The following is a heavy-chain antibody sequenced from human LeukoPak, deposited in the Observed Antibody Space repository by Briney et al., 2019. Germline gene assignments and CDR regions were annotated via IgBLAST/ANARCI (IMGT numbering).Heavy chain of an antibody. CDR1: GFTFSSYG. Sequence: PGRSLRLSCAASGFTFSSYGMHWVRQAPGKGLEWVAVISYDGSNKYYADSVKGRFTISRDNSKNTLYLQMNSQRAEDTAVYYCAKDPRRIKYSSGWWDYFDYWGQGTLVTVSS. CDR3: AKDPRRIKYSSGWWDYFDY. V-gene: IGHV3-30*18. D-gene: IGHD6-19*01. CDR2: ISYDGSNK. J-gene: IGHJ4*02.